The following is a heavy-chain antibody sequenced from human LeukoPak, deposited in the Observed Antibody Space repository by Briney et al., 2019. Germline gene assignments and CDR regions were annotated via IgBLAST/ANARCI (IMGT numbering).Heavy chain of an antibody. Sequence: ASVKVSCKASGYTFTGYCMHWVRQAPGQGLEWMGWINPNSGGTNYAQKFQGRVTMTRDTSISTAYMELSKLRSDDTAVYYCSRALVLRYFDGENDAFDIWGQGTMVTVSS. CDR2: INPNSGGT. J-gene: IGHJ3*02. CDR3: SRALVLRYFDGENDAFDI. V-gene: IGHV1-2*02. CDR1: GYTFTGYC. D-gene: IGHD3-9*01.